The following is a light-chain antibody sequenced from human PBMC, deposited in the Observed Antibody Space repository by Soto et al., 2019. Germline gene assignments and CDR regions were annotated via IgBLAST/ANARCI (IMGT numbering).Light chain of an antibody. Sequence: QSVLTQPPSASGSPGQSVTISCTGTSSDVGGYQYVSWYQQYPGKAPKLMIYAVNKRPSGVPDRFSGSRSGNTASLTVSGLQAEDEADYYCRSYAGSNNYVFGTGTKVTVL. CDR2: AVN. CDR1: SSDVGGYQY. J-gene: IGLJ1*01. CDR3: RSYAGSNNYV. V-gene: IGLV2-8*01.